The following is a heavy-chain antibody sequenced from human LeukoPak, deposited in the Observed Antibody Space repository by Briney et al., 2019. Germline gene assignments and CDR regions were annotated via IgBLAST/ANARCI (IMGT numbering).Heavy chain of an antibody. CDR2: MKEDGSDE. V-gene: IGHV3-7*03. CDR1: GFSKSDTT. CDR3: ARGGAGGGYFPT. Sequence: GGPVRLFGVACGFSKSDTTMRWLRQAAGKGLEWVAKMKEDGSDENYVDSVKGRFTISRDNARNSLHLQMKSLRAEDTAVYFCARGGAGGGYFPTWGQGILVIVSS. D-gene: IGHD3-16*01. J-gene: IGHJ1*01.